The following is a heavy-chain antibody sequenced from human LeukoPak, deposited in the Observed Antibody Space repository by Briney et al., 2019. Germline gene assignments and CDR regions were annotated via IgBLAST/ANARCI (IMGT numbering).Heavy chain of an antibody. D-gene: IGHD2-21*02. J-gene: IGHJ2*01. CDR1: GGTFSSYA. CDR3: ARGGLVTRPGSYWYFDL. V-gene: IGHV1-69*05. CDR2: IIPIFGTA. Sequence: SVKVSCKASGGTFSSYAISWVRQAPGQGLEWMGGIIPIFGTANYAQKFQGRVTITTDESTSTAYMELSSLRSEDTAVYYCARGGLVTRPGSYWYFDLWGRGTLVTVSS.